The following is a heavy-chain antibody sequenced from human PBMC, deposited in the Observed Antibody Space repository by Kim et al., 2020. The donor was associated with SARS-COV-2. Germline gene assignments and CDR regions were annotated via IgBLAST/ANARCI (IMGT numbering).Heavy chain of an antibody. J-gene: IGHJ4*02. V-gene: IGHV3-30*18. Sequence: GGSLRLSCAASGFSFSTYGMHWVRQAPDKGLEWVAVIGYNGDYKYYADSVKGRFTISRDNSKNTVFLQMNSLRPDDTAVYFCAKSERDDVGVFDHWGQGTLVTVSS. CDR3: AKSERDDVGVFDH. D-gene: IGHD3-10*01. CDR1: GFSFSTYG. CDR2: IGYNGDYK.